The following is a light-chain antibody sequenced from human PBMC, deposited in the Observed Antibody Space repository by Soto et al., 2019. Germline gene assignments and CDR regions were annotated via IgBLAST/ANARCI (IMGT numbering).Light chain of an antibody. J-gene: IGLJ3*02. CDR2: GDN. CDR3: QSYDSSLSAWV. Sequence: QLVLTQPPSVSGAPGQRVTISCTGSSSNIGAGYDVHWYQQLPGTAPKLLIYGDNNRPSGVPDRFSGSKSGTSASLAITGLQAEDEADYYCQSYDSSLSAWVFGGGTKLTVL. V-gene: IGLV1-40*01. CDR1: SSNIGAGYD.